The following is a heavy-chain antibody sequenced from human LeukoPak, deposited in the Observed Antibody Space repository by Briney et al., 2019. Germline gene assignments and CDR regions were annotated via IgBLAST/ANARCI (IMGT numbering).Heavy chain of an antibody. J-gene: IGHJ4*02. CDR3: ARPHYYGSGYYFDY. Sequence: SETLSLTCTVSGGSISSSSYYWGWIRQPPGKGLEWIGSIYYSGSTYYNPSLKSRVTISVDTSKNQFSLKLSSVTAADTAVHYCARPHYYGSGYYFDYWGQGTLVTVSS. CDR1: GGSISSSSYY. V-gene: IGHV4-39*01. D-gene: IGHD3-10*01. CDR2: IYYSGST.